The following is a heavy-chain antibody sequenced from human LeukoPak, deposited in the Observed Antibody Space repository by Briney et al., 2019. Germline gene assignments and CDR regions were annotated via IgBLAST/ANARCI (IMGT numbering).Heavy chain of an antibody. CDR3: ARDLGGMDV. J-gene: IGHJ6*02. CDR2: IWYDGSNK. Sequence: GRSLRLSCAASGFTFSSYGMHWVRQAPGKGLEWVAVIWYDGSNKYYADSVKGRFTISRDNSKNTLYLQMNSLRAEDTAVYYCARDLGGMDVWGQGTTVTVSS. V-gene: IGHV3-33*01. CDR1: GFTFSSYG.